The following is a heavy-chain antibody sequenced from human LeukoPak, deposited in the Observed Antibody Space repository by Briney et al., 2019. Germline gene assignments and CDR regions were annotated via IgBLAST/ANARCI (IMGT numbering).Heavy chain of an antibody. J-gene: IGHJ5*02. Sequence: PSETLSLTCAVYGGSFSGYYWSWIRQPPGKGLEWIGEINHSGSTNYNPSLKSRVTISVDTSKNQFSLKLSSVTAADTAVYYCARVHYDSSGYYYAWFDPWGQGTLLTVSS. V-gene: IGHV4-34*01. D-gene: IGHD3-22*01. CDR3: ARVHYDSSGYYYAWFDP. CDR1: GGSFSGYY. CDR2: INHSGST.